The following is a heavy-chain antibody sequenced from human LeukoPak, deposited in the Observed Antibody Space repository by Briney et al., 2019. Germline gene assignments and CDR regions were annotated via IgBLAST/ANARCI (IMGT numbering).Heavy chain of an antibody. CDR2: INSDGSST. D-gene: IGHD3-22*01. Sequence: GGSLRLSCAASGFTFSSYWMHWVRQAPGKGLVWVSRINSDGSSTSYADSVKGRFTISRDNAKNSLYLQMNSLRAEDTAVYYCARVVIYDSSGYYYERAFDIWGQGTMVTVSS. V-gene: IGHV3-74*01. CDR1: GFTFSSYW. J-gene: IGHJ3*02. CDR3: ARVVIYDSSGYYYERAFDI.